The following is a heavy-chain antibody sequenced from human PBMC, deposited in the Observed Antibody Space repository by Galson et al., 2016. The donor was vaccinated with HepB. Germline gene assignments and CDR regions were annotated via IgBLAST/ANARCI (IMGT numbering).Heavy chain of an antibody. CDR3: AKDRNDWSFDY. D-gene: IGHD3-9*01. J-gene: IGHJ4*02. V-gene: IGHV3-33*06. Sequence: SLRLSCAASGITFSSHGMHWVRQAPGKGLEWVAIIWYDGSKKYYADSVKGRFTISRDNSKNTLYLQMNSLGVEDTAFYYCAKDRNDWSFDYWGQGTLVTVSS. CDR2: IWYDGSKK. CDR1: GITFSSHG.